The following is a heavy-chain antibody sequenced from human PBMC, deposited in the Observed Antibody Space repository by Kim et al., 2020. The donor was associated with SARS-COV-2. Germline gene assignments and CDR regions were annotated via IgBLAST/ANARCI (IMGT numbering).Heavy chain of an antibody. J-gene: IGHJ4*02. CDR2: IDWDDDK. CDR1: GFSLSTRGMC. CDR3: ARIRCDCRSSSCPAAYFDC. Sequence: SGPTLVNPTQTLTLTCTFSGFSLSTRGMCVSWIRQPPGKALEWLARIDWDDDKFYSTSMKTRLTISKDTSKNQVALTMTNMDPVDTGTYYCARIRCDCRSSSCPAAYFDCWGQGTLVTVSS. V-gene: IGHV2-70*17. D-gene: IGHD2-2*01.